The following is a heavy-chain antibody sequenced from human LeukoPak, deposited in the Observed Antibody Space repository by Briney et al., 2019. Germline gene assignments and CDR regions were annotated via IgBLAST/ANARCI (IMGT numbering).Heavy chain of an antibody. D-gene: IGHD6-13*01. CDR2: IIPIFGTA. CDR3: ARSAGIAAAGGYFDY. J-gene: IGHJ4*02. Sequence: ASVKASCKASGGTFSSYAISWVRQAPGQGLEWMGGIIPIFGTANYAQKFQGRVTITADESTSTAYMELSSLRSEDTAVYYCARSAGIAAAGGYFDYWGQGTLVTVSS. V-gene: IGHV1-69*13. CDR1: GGTFSSYA.